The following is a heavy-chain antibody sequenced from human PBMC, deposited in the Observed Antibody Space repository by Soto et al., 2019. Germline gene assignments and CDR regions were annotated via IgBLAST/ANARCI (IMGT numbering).Heavy chain of an antibody. CDR1: GGSISSGDYY. V-gene: IGHV4-39*07. CDR2: IYHSGSA. J-gene: IGHJ5*02. CDR3: ARGSTTVVTPNWFDP. D-gene: IGHD4-4*01. Sequence: PSETLSLTCTVSGGSISSGDYYWSWIRQPPGQGLEWIGEIYHSGSANYNPSLKSRVIISVDKSKNQFSLSLTSVTAADTAVYYCARGSTTVVTPNWFDPWGQGTLVTVSS.